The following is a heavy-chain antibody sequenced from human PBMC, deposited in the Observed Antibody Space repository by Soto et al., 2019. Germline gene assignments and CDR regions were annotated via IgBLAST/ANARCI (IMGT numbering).Heavy chain of an antibody. CDR2: IYYSGST. CDR1: GGSLSSGAYY. J-gene: IGHJ4*02. Sequence: TSETLSLTCTVSGGSLSSGAYYWSWIRQHPGKGLEWIGYIYYSGSTYYNPSLESRVTLSVDTSRKQFSLKLSSVTAADTAVYYCARANYFESSRPFDYWGPGTLVTVSS. V-gene: IGHV4-31*03. D-gene: IGHD3-22*01. CDR3: ARANYFESSRPFDY.